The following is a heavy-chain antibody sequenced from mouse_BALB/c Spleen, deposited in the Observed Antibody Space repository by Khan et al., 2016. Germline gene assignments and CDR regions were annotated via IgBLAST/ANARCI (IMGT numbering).Heavy chain of an antibody. CDR2: INTNTGEP. CDR1: GYTFTNYG. J-gene: IGHJ3*01. V-gene: IGHV9-3*02. CDR3: ARGVDWFAY. Sequence: QLVQSGPELKKPGETVKISCKASGYTFTNYGMNWVKQAPGKGLKWMGWINTNTGEPTYAEEFKGRFAFSLETSASTAYLQINNLKNEDTATYFCARGVDWFAYWGQGTLVTVSA.